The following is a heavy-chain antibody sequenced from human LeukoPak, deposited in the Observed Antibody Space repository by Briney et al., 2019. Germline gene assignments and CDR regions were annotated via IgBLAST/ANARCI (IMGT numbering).Heavy chain of an antibody. CDR1: GFTFSSYW. D-gene: IGHD5-18*01. CDR2: INHSGST. J-gene: IGHJ4*02. CDR3: ARDIAGYGYPGGIDY. Sequence: GSLRLSCAASGFTFSSYWMSWVRQPPGKGLEWIGEINHSGSTNYNPSLKSRVTISVDTSKNQFSLKLSSVTAADTAVYYCARDIAGYGYPGGIDYWGQGTLVTVSS. V-gene: IGHV4-34*01.